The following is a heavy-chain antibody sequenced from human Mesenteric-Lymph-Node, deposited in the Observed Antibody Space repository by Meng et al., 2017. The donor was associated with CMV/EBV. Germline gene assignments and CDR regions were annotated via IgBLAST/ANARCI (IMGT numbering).Heavy chain of an antibody. CDR1: GGSFSGYY. Sequence: SETLSLTCAVYGGSFSGYYWSWIRQPPGKGLEWIGEINHSGSTNYNPSLKSRVTISVDTSKNQFSLKLSSVTAADTAVYYCARDQIVVVPAALTARGRTNYYGMDVWGQGTTVTVSS. D-gene: IGHD2-2*01. CDR3: ARDQIVVVPAALTARGRTNYYGMDV. J-gene: IGHJ6*02. V-gene: IGHV4-34*01. CDR2: INHSGST.